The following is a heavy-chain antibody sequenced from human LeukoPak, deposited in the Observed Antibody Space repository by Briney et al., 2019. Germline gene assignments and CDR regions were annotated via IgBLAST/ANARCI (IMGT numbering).Heavy chain of an antibody. V-gene: IGHV3-30-3*01. J-gene: IGHJ5*02. D-gene: IGHD3-22*01. CDR2: ISYDGSNK. Sequence: GGSLRLSCAASGFTFSSDAMHWVRQAPGKGLEWVAVISYDGSNKYYADSVKARFTISRDNSKNTLYLQMNSLRAEDTAVYYCAREYDSSGYYYENWFDPWGQGTLVTVSS. CDR3: AREYDSSGYYYENWFDP. CDR1: GFTFSSDA.